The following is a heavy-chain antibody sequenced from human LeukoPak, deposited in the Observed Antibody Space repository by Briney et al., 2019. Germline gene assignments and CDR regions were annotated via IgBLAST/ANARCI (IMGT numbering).Heavy chain of an antibody. D-gene: IGHD1-1*01. CDR3: ANILTKYNWNDDSDY. CDR1: GFTFSSYA. Sequence: PGGSLRLSCAASGFTFSSYAMSWVRQAPGKGLEWVSAISGSGGSTYYADSVKGRFTISRDNSKNTLYLQMNSLRAEDTAVYYCANILTKYNWNDDSDYWGQGTLVTVSS. J-gene: IGHJ4*02. CDR2: ISGSGGST. V-gene: IGHV3-23*01.